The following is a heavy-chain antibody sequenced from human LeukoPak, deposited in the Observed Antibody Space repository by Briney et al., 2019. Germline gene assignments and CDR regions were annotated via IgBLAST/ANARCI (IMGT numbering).Heavy chain of an antibody. J-gene: IGHJ4*02. CDR1: GFTFSSYS. Sequence: GGSLRLSCAASGFTFSSYSMNWVRQAPGKGLEWVSSISSSSSYIYHADSVKGRFTISRDNAKNSLYLQMNSLRAEDTAVYYCARDNYGDWNYFDYWGQGTLVTVSS. V-gene: IGHV3-21*01. D-gene: IGHD4-17*01. CDR3: ARDNYGDWNYFDY. CDR2: ISSSSSYI.